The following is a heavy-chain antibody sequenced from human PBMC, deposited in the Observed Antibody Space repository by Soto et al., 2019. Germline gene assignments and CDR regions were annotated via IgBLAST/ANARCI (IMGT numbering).Heavy chain of an antibody. V-gene: IGHV4-30-4*01. D-gene: IGHD6-6*01. CDR3: ARDARSLGSSSTFDI. CDR1: GGSIRSGDYY. CDR2: IYYSGST. J-gene: IGHJ3*02. Sequence: QVQLQESGPGLVKPSQTLSLTCTVSGGSIRSGDYYWSWIRQPPGKGLEWIGYIYYSGSTYYNPSLKSRVTISVDTSKNQFSLKLSSVTAADTAVYYCARDARSLGSSSTFDIWGQGTMVTVSS.